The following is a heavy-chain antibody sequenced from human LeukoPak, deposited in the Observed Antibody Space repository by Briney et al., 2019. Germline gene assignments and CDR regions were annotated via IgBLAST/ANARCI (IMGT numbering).Heavy chain of an antibody. D-gene: IGHD6-19*01. Sequence: PGGSLRLSCAASGFTFSSYGMHWVRQAPGKGLEWVAVISYDGSNKYYADSVKGRFTISRDNSKNTLYLQMNSLRAEDTAVYYCAKFPPYSSGWYGYFDYWGQGTLVTVSS. J-gene: IGHJ4*02. CDR3: AKFPPYSSGWYGYFDY. CDR1: GFTFSSYG. V-gene: IGHV3-30*18. CDR2: ISYDGSNK.